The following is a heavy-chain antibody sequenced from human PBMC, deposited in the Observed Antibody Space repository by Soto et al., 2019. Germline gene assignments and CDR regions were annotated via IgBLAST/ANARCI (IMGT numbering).Heavy chain of an antibody. CDR2: IDASSGNT. CDR3: AAKLVYWAAFDY. J-gene: IGHJ4*02. Sequence: ASVKVSCKASGLTFARSAFQWVRQARGQRLEWIGWIDASSGNTNYAQNFQERVIINRDMSTSTAYMELSSLTSEDTAVYFCAAKLVYWAAFDYWGQGTLVTVSS. CDR1: GLTFARSA. V-gene: IGHV1-58*01. D-gene: IGHD2-8*02.